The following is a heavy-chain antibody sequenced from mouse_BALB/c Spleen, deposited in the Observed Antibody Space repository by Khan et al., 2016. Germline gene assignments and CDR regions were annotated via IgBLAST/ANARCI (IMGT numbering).Heavy chain of an antibody. CDR2: ISYSGST. CDR1: GYSITSDYA. CDR3: ARGVGAWFAY. V-gene: IGHV3-2*02. J-gene: IGHJ3*01. D-gene: IGHD1-1*02. Sequence: EVQLQESGPGLVKPSQSLSLTCTVTGYSITSDYAWNWIRQFPGNQLEWMGYISYSGSTSYNPSLKSRISITRYTSTTQLFLQLHSATTADTAAYDCARGVGAWFAYWGQGTLSTVSA.